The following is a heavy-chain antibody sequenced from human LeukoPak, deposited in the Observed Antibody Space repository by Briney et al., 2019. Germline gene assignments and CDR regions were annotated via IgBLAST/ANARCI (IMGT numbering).Heavy chain of an antibody. CDR3: ASALWDDSSGYFDY. J-gene: IGHJ4*02. V-gene: IGHV4-4*07. D-gene: IGHD3-22*01. CDR2: IYTSGTT. Sequence: SETLSLTCSVSGGSVSSYYWSWIRQPAGKGLEWIGRIYTSGTTNYNPSLKSRVTMSVGTSNNHFSLKLTSVTAADTAVYYCASALWDDSSGYFDYWGQGTLVTVSS. CDR1: GGSVSSYY.